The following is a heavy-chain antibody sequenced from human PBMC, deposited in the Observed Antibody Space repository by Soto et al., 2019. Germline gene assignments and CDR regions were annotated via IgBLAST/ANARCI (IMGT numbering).Heavy chain of an antibody. CDR3: ARLIRVATIPNYYYYMDV. D-gene: IGHD5-12*01. CDR1: GGSISSYY. Sequence: SETLSLTCTVSGGSISSYYWSWIRQPPGKGLEWIGYIYYSGSTNYNPSLKSRVTISVDTSKNQFSLKLSSVTAADTAVYYCARLIRVATIPNYYYYMDVWGKGTTVTVS. V-gene: IGHV4-59*08. J-gene: IGHJ6*03. CDR2: IYYSGST.